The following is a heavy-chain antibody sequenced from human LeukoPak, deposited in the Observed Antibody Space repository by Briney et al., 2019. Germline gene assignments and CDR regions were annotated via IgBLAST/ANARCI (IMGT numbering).Heavy chain of an antibody. CDR3: AEEQWLDC. V-gene: IGHV3-30-3*02. CDR1: GFTFSSYA. CDR2: ISYDGSNK. Sequence: GGSLRLSCAASGFTFSSYAMHWVRQAPGKGLEWVAVISYDGSNKYYADSVKGRFTISRDNSKNTLYLQMNSLRAEDTAVYYCAEEQWLDCWGQGTLVTVSS. J-gene: IGHJ5*01.